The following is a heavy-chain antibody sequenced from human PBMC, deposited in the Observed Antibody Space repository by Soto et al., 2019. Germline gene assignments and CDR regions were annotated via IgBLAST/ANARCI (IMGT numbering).Heavy chain of an antibody. CDR3: ARTYYDSSGYYYASWAFDI. CDR1: GYTFTSYA. D-gene: IGHD3-22*01. J-gene: IGHJ3*02. CDR2: INAGNGNT. Sequence: ASVKVSCKASGYTFTSYAMHWVRQAPGQRLEWMGWINAGNGNTKYSQKFQGRVTITRDTSASTAYMELSSLRSEDTAVYYCARTYYDSSGYYYASWAFDIWGQGTMVTVSS. V-gene: IGHV1-3*01.